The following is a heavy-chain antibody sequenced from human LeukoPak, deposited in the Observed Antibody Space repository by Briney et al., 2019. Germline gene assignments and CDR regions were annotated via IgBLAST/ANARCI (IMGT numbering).Heavy chain of an antibody. V-gene: IGHV4-39*07. D-gene: IGHD5-12*01. CDR1: GGSISTSGYY. J-gene: IGHJ4*02. CDR3: ARGEWLRFGY. Sequence: SETLSLTCTVSGGSISTSGYYWGWIRQPPGKGLEWIGIIYYSGSTYYNPSLKSRVTISVDTSKNQFSLKLSSVTAADTAVYYCARGEWLRFGYWGQGTLVTVSS. CDR2: IYYSGST.